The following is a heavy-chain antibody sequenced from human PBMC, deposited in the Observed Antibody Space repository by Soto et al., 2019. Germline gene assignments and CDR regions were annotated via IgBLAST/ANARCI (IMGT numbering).Heavy chain of an antibody. D-gene: IGHD2-21*02. Sequence: QITLKESGPTLVKPTQTLTLTCTISGFSLSTGGVGVGWIRQPPGKALDRLALIYWDDAKRYSPFLKSRLTISKDNSTSQVVFTMSNVAPVDTATYYCVHSRCGGDCLQSYSAHYYYGLDVWGQGTTVTVSS. V-gene: IGHV2-5*02. CDR1: GFSLSTGGVG. CDR2: IYWDDAK. J-gene: IGHJ6*02. CDR3: VHSRCGGDCLQSYSAHYYYGLDV.